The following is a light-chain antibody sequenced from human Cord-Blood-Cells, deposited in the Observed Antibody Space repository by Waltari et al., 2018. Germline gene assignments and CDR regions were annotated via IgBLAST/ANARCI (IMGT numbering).Light chain of an antibody. V-gene: IGLV2-23*01. CDR2: DGS. J-gene: IGLJ3*02. CDR3: CSYAGSSTWV. CDR1: SSDVGSYNL. Sequence: QSALTQPASVSGSPGQSITISCTGPSSDVGSYNLVSWYQQHPGKAPNLMIYDGSKRPSGVSNRFSGSKSGNTASLTISGLQAEDEADYYCCSYAGSSTWVFGGGTKLTVL.